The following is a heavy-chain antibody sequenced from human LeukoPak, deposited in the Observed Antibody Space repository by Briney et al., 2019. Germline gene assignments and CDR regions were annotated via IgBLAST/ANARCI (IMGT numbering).Heavy chain of an antibody. Sequence: KPSETLSLTCTVSGGSISSYCWSWIRQPPGKGLEWIGEINHSGSTNYNPSLKSRVTISVDTSKNQFSLKLSSVTAADTAVYYCARGLERWLQFYYYYGMDVWGQGTTVTVSS. V-gene: IGHV4-34*01. CDR2: INHSGST. D-gene: IGHD5-24*01. J-gene: IGHJ6*02. CDR1: GGSISSYC. CDR3: ARGLERWLQFYYYYGMDV.